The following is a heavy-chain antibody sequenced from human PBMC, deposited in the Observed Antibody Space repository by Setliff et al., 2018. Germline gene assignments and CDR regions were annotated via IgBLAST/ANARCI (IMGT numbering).Heavy chain of an antibody. Sequence: SETLSLTCTVSGGSISSSSYYWGWIRQPPGKGLEWTGSIYYSGSTYYNPSLKSRVTISVDTSKNQFSLRLNSVTAADTAVYYCARLWISYESNTYFYPKYFDFWGQGTLVTVSS. J-gene: IGHJ4*02. CDR2: IYYSGST. CDR1: GGSISSSSYY. D-gene: IGHD3-22*01. V-gene: IGHV4-39*07. CDR3: ARLWISYESNTYFYPKYFDF.